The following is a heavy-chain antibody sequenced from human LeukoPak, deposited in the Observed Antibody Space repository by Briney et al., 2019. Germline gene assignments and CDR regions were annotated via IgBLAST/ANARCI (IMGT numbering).Heavy chain of an antibody. CDR3: ASGLRYFDWLSQCRY. J-gene: IGHJ4*02. CDR2: IYSGGST. Sequence: GGSLRLSCAASGFTVSSNYMSWVRQAPGKGLEWVSVIYSGGSTYYADSVKGRFTISRDNSKNTLYLQMNSLRAEDTAVYYCASGLRYFDWLSQCRYWGQGTLVTVSS. D-gene: IGHD3-9*01. CDR1: GFTVSSNY. V-gene: IGHV3-53*05.